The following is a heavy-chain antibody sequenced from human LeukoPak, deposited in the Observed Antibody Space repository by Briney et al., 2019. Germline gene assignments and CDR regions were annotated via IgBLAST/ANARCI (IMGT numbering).Heavy chain of an antibody. CDR3: ATKQWLAPPPDS. CDR2: INTDGTVT. J-gene: IGHJ4*02. D-gene: IGHD6-19*01. CDR1: GFTFSKYW. V-gene: IGHV3-74*01. Sequence: PGGSLRLSCAASGFTFSKYWMLWVRQAPEKGLESVSRINTDGTVTTYADSVKGRFTVSRDNADNTMFLQINSVRDEDTAVYYCATKQWLAPPPDSWGQGTPVTVSS.